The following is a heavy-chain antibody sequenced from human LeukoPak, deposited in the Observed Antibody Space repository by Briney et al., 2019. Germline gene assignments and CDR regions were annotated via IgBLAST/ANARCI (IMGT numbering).Heavy chain of an antibody. D-gene: IGHD6-13*01. V-gene: IGHV4-59*01. CDR1: GGSISSYY. CDR2: IYYSGST. Sequence: SETLSLTCTVSGGSISSYYWSWIRQPPGKGLEWVGYIYYSGSTNYNPSLKSRVTISVDTSKNQFSLKLSSVTAADTAVYYCARAYSSSWYEFDYWGQGTLVTVSS. J-gene: IGHJ4*02. CDR3: ARAYSSSWYEFDY.